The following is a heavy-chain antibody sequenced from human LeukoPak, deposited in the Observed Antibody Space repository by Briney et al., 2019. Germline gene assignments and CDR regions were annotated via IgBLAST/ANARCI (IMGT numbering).Heavy chain of an antibody. V-gene: IGHV1-2*02. Sequence: GASVKVSCKASGYTFTGYYMHWVRQAPGQGLEWMGWINPNSGGTNYAQKFQGRVTMTRDTSISTAYMELSSLRSEDTAVYYCARVIQWEPFLYYYYYMGVWGKGTTVTISS. CDR2: INPNSGGT. D-gene: IGHD1-26*01. CDR1: GYTFTGYY. J-gene: IGHJ6*03. CDR3: ARVIQWEPFLYYYYYMGV.